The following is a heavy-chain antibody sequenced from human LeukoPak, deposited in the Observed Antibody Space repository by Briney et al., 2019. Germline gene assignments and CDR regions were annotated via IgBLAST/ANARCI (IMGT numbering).Heavy chain of an antibody. J-gene: IGHJ5*02. CDR1: GFTFSTYA. CDR3: AKDLTTGTPGSRFDP. Sequence: GGSLRLSCAASGFTFSTYAMSWVRQAPGKGLEWVSGISGSDRSTYYADSVKGRFTIFRDNSKNTLYLQMNSLRAEDTAVYYCAKDLTTGTPGSRFDPWGQGTLVTVSS. CDR2: ISGSDRST. D-gene: IGHD1-1*01. V-gene: IGHV3-23*01.